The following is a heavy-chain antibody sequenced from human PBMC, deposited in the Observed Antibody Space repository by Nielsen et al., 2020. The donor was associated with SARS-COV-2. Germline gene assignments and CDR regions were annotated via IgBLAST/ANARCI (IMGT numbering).Heavy chain of an antibody. V-gene: IGHV1-3*03. CDR3: ASVDY. CDR1: GYSFTTYA. Sequence: ASVKVSCKASGYSFTTYAIHWARQAPGQRLEWMGWINADNGNTRYSQEFQGRVTLNRDTSASTAYMELSSLRSEDTAVYYCASVDYWGQGTLVTVSS. CDR2: INADNGNT. J-gene: IGHJ4*02.